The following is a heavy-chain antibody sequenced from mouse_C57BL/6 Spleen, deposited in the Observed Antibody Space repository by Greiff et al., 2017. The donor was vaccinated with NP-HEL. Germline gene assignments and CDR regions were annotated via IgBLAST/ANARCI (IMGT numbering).Heavy chain of an antibody. CDR1: GYTFTDYY. CDR2: INPYNGGT. CDR3: ARWTTVVEGYAMDY. V-gene: IGHV1-19*01. J-gene: IGHJ4*01. Sequence: VQLQQSGPVLVKPGASVKMSCKASGYTFTDYYMNWVKQSHGKSLEWIGVINPYNGGTSYNQKFKGKATLTVDKSSSTAYMELNSLTSEDSAVYYCARWTTVVEGYAMDYWGQGTSVTVSS. D-gene: IGHD1-1*01.